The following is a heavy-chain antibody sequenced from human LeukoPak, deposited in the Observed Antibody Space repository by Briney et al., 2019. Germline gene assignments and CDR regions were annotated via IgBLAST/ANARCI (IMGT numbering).Heavy chain of an antibody. Sequence: SETLSLTCTVSGGSISSYYWSWIRQPPGKGLEWIGYIYYSGSTNYNPSLKSRVTISVDTSKNQFSLKLSSVTAADTAVYYCARGGNYYDSSGSVSFDYWGQGTLVTVSS. J-gene: IGHJ4*02. CDR3: ARGGNYYDSSGSVSFDY. CDR2: IYYSGST. D-gene: IGHD3-22*01. CDR1: GGSISSYY. V-gene: IGHV4-59*12.